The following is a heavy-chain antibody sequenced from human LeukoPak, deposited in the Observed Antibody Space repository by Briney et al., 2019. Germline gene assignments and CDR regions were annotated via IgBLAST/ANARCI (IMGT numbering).Heavy chain of an antibody. CDR1: GFTFDDYA. Sequence: GGSLRLSCAASGFTFDDYAMHWVRQAPGKGLEWVSGISWNSGSIGYADSVKGRFTISRDNAKNSLYLQMNSLRAEDTALYYCAKVRRWSLNDAFDIWGQRTMVTVSS. D-gene: IGHD6-13*01. CDR3: AKVRRWSLNDAFDI. V-gene: IGHV3-9*01. J-gene: IGHJ3*02. CDR2: ISWNSGSI.